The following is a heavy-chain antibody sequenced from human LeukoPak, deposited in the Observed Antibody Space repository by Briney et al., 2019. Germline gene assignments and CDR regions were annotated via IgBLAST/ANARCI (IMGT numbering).Heavy chain of an antibody. V-gene: IGHV4-59*13. CDR1: GGSISRYY. CDR2: IYYSGST. J-gene: IGHJ4*02. CDR3: AKEERFFDY. Sequence: SETLSLTCTVSGGSISRYYGSWIRQPPGKGLVWIGYIYYSGSTNYNPPLKSRVTISADTSKNQFSLKLSSVTAADTAVYYCAKEERFFDYWGQGTLVTVSS.